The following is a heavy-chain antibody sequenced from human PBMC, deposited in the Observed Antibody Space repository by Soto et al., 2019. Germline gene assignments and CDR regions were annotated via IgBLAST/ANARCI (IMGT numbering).Heavy chain of an antibody. V-gene: IGHV1-18*01. CDR3: ARDPRHRDYSNYLDY. D-gene: IGHD4-4*01. CDR2: ISAYNGNT. Sequence: QVQLVQSGAEVKKPGASVKVSCKASGYTFTSYGISWVRQAPGQGLEWMGWISAYNGNTNYAQKLQGRVTKTTDTSPSTAYMELRSLRSADTAVYYCARDPRHRDYSNYLDYWGQGTLVTVSS. CDR1: GYTFTSYG. J-gene: IGHJ4*02.